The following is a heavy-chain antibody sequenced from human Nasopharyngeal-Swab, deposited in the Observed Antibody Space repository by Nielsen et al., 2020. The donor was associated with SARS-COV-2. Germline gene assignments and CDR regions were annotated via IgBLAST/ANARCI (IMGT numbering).Heavy chain of an antibody. V-gene: IGHV4-30-4*02. CDR1: DGSISSGDYY. CDR3: ARDSRGWFDP. Sequence: SDTLSLTCTVSDGSISSGDYYWSSIRQPPGKGLEWIGYIYYSGSTYYNPSLKSRVTISVDTSKNQFSLKLSSVTAADTAVYYCARDSRGWFDPWGQGTLVTVSS. CDR2: IYYSGST. J-gene: IGHJ5*02. D-gene: IGHD2-2*01.